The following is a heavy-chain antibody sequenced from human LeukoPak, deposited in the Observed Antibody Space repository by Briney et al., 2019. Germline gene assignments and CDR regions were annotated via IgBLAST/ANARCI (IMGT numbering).Heavy chain of an antibody. D-gene: IGHD4-11*01. CDR1: GFTFSSYG. Sequence: AGGSLRLSCAASGFTFSSYGLHWVRQAPGKGLEWVAVVLSDGSNNYYANSVKGRFTISRDNSKNTLYLQMNSLRAEDTAVHYCAKDGPPTVTRGSFDYWGQGTLVTVSS. V-gene: IGHV3-30*18. CDR2: VLSDGSNN. CDR3: AKDGPPTVTRGSFDY. J-gene: IGHJ4*02.